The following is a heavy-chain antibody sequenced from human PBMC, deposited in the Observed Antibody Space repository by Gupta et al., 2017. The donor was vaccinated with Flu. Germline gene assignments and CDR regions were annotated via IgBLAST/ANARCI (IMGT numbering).Heavy chain of an antibody. D-gene: IGHD6-19*01. V-gene: IGHV4-34*12. Sequence: QVQPQQCRAGLFKPSQTPSLTCAVYGGSFRCYFWSSIRQPPAQRLERLGVLIPNGSTNYNPSLKSRVTRSVDTSKNQLSLKLSSVTAADTAVYYCASACPPPYSSGWYSFRSSYFDYWGQGTLVTVSS. CDR3: ASACPPPYSSGWYSFRSSYFDY. CDR2: LIPNGST. CDR1: GGSFRCYF. J-gene: IGHJ4*02.